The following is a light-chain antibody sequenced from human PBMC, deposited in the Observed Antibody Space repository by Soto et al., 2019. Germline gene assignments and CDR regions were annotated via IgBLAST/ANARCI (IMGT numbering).Light chain of an antibody. V-gene: IGKV3-20*01. CDR1: QTISSC. CDR3: QQYGGSPRT. Sequence: EIVLTQSPCTLSLSPGEGATLTCRASQTISSCLAWYQQKRGQAPRLLIHGASSRATGIPDRFSGSGSGTDFTLTITSLEPEDFAVYYCQQYGGSPRTFGQGTKVDI. CDR2: GAS. J-gene: IGKJ1*01.